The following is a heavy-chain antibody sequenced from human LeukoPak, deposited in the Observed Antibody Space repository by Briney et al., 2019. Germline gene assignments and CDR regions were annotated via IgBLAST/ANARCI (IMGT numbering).Heavy chain of an antibody. CDR3: ARGLTMVRGMGIFDP. D-gene: IGHD3-10*01. CDR1: GYTFTGYY. Sequence: ASVNVSCKAFGYTFTGYYMHGVRQAPGQGVEGMGWINPNSGGTNYAQKFHGRVTMTRDTSISTAYMALNSLRAEDTALYYCARGLTMVRGMGIFDPWGQGTLVTVSS. J-gene: IGHJ5*02. V-gene: IGHV1-2*02. CDR2: INPNSGGT.